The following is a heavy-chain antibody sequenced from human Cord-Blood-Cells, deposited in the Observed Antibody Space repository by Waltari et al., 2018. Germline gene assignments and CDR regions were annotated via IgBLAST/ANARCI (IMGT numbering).Heavy chain of an antibody. V-gene: IGHV3-72*01. CDR1: GFTFSDHY. CDR2: TRNKANSYTT. CDR3: ARSYYDSSGYYYYFDY. J-gene: IGHJ4*02. Sequence: EVQLVESGGGLVQPGGSLRLSCAASGFTFSDHYMDWVRQASGKGLEWVGRTRNKANSYTTEYAASVKGRFTISRDDSKNSLYLQMNSLKTEDTAVYYCARSYYDSSGYYYYFDYWGQGTLVTVSS. D-gene: IGHD3-22*01.